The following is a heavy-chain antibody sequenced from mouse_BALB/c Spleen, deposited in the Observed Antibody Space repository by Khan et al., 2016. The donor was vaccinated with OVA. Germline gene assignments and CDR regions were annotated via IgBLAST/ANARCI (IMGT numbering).Heavy chain of an antibody. V-gene: IGHV1-7*01. CDR1: GYTFINYW. CDR2: INPSTGYT. CDR3: ARRGLRLDFDY. J-gene: IGHJ2*01. D-gene: IGHD1-1*01. Sequence: VQLVESGAELAKPGASVKMSCKASGYTFINYWILWVKQRPGQGLEWIGYINPSTGYTEYNQNFKDKATLTADKSSSTAYMQLSSLTSEDSAVYYCARRGLRLDFDYWGQGTTLTVSS.